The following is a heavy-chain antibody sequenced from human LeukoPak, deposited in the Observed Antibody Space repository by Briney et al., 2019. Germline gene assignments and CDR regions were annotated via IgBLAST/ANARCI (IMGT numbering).Heavy chain of an antibody. Sequence: SEALSLTCTVSGGSISSYYWSWIRQPPGKGLEWIAYISYSGSTNYNPSLKSRVTISVDTSKNQFSLKVSSVTAADTAVYYCATRSSGWYYGMDVWGQGTTVTVSS. CDR3: ATRSSGWYYGMDV. J-gene: IGHJ6*02. CDR1: GGSISSYY. CDR2: ISYSGST. D-gene: IGHD6-19*01. V-gene: IGHV4-59*08.